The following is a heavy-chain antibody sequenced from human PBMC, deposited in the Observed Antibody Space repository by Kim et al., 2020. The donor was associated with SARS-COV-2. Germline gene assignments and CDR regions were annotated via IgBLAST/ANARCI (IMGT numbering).Heavy chain of an antibody. CDR1: GFTFGNYI. V-gene: IGHV3-23*01. CDR3: TTDANWAFEI. J-gene: IGHJ3*02. CDR2: LTGSADAS. Sequence: GGYLRLSCAASGFTFGNYIMTWDRQAPGKGLEWVTSLTGSADASYYADSVKGRFTVSRDNSKNTLFLQMNGLTPDDTAIYYCTTDANWAFEIWGQGTMVTVSS.